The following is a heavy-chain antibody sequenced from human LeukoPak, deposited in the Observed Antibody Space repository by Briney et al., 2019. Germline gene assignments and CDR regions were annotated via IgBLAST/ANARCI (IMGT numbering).Heavy chain of an antibody. CDR3: ARGARKGDDYGGFFDY. CDR1: GFTFSSYE. V-gene: IGHV3-48*03. J-gene: IGHJ4*02. Sequence: PGGSLRLSCAASGFTFSSYEMNWVRQAPGKGLEWVSYISSSGSTIYYADSVKGRFTISRDNSRNTLYLQMNSLRPQDTAVYYCARGARKGDDYGGFFDYWGQGTLVTVSS. CDR2: ISSSGSTI. D-gene: IGHD4-17*01.